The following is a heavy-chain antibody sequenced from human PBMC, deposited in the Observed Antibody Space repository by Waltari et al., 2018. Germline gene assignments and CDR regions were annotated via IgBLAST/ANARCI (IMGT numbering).Heavy chain of an antibody. Sequence: QVQLVESGGGVVRPGGSLSLSCTDSGFTFSQYTMHWVRQAPGKGLEWVEIKSHDGANKYYAGSVVGRCTISRDNSKNTVYLQMNSLRVEDTAVYYCARDLGSGWYYFDSWGQGTLVTVSS. CDR1: GFTFSQYT. V-gene: IGHV3-30-3*01. D-gene: IGHD6-19*01. J-gene: IGHJ4*02. CDR3: ARDLGSGWYYFDS. CDR2: KSHDGANK.